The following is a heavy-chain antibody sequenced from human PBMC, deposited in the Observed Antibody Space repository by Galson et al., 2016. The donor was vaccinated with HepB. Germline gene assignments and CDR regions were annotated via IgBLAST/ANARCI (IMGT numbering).Heavy chain of an antibody. J-gene: IGHJ4*02. V-gene: IGHV3-21*01. CDR3: ARDREVGQLLAKFDC. CDR1: GFIFRNYA. CDR2: ISPNSTYK. D-gene: IGHD6-19*01. Sequence: SLRLSCAASGFIFRNYAMNWVRQAPGKGLEWVSSISPNSTYKYYADSVKGRFTISRDNAKNSLSLQMNSLRAADTAVYYCARDREVGQLLAKFDCWGQGTLVTVSS.